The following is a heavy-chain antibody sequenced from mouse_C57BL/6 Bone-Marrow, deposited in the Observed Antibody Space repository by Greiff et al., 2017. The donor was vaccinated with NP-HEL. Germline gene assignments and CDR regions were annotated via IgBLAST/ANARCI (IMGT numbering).Heavy chain of an antibody. CDR2: INPYNGGT. Sequence: EVQLQESGPVLVKPGASVKMSCKASGYTFTDYYMNWVKQSHGKSLEWIGVINPYNGGTSYNQKFKGKATLTVDKSSSTAYMELNSLTSEYSAVYYCARGGQLRFYYAMDYWGQGTSVTVSS. CDR1: GYTFTDYY. J-gene: IGHJ4*01. V-gene: IGHV1-19*01. CDR3: ARGGQLRFYYAMDY. D-gene: IGHD3-2*02.